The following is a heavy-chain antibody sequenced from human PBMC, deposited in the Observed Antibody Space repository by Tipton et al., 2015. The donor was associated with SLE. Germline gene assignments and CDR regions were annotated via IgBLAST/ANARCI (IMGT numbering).Heavy chain of an antibody. V-gene: IGHV4-59*01. CDR2: IYYSGST. CDR1: GGSISSYY. D-gene: IGHD2-15*01. CDR3: ARAEGSWDAFDI. J-gene: IGHJ3*02. Sequence: TLSLTCTVSGGSISSYYWSWIRQPPGKGLEWIGYIYYSGSTNYNPSLKSRVTISVDTSKNQFSLKLSSVTAADTAVYYCARAEGSWDAFDIGGQGTMVTVSS.